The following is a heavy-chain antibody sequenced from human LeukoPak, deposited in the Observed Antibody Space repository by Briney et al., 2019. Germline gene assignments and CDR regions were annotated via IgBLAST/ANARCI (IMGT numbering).Heavy chain of an antibody. Sequence: SETLSLTCAVSGASISTTSFSWGWIRQPQGKGLEWIGSTYSRETTYYNPSLKSRLTISVDTSKNQFSLRVNSVTAADTAVYYCARHDFWSGSYGENHFDYWGQGTLVTV. CDR3: ARHDFWSGSYGENHFDY. CDR1: GASISTTSFS. V-gene: IGHV4-39*01. J-gene: IGHJ4*02. D-gene: IGHD3-3*01. CDR2: TYSRETT.